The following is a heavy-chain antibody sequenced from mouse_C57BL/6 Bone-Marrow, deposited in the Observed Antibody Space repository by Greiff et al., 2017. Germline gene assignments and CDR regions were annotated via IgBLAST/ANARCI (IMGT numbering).Heavy chain of an antibody. CDR2: IWSGGST. J-gene: IGHJ4*01. CDR1: GFSLTSYG. D-gene: IGHD2-3*01. CDR3: ARNSTIYDGYYDYAMDY. V-gene: IGHV2-2*01. Sequence: VQLQESGPGLVQPSQSLSITCTVSGFSLTSYGVHWVRQSPGKGLEWLGVIWSGGSTDYNAAFISRLSISKDNSKSQVFFKMNSLQADDTAIYYCARNSTIYDGYYDYAMDYWGQGTSVTVSS.